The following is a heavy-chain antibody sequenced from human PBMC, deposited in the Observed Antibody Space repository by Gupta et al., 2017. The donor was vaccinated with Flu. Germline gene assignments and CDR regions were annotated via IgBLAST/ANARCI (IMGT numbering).Heavy chain of an antibody. CDR1: GFTFSSYA. D-gene: IGHD3-22*01. CDR2: ISGSGGTT. Sequence: EVQLLESGGGLAQPGGSLRLSCAASGFTFSSYAMSWFRQAPGKGLEWVSVISGSGGTTNYADYVKGRFTISRDNAKKTLNLQMNSLRAEDTAVYYCARDKNGTEHNYYDTLGRRRRGPHFDYGGQGILVTVSS. J-gene: IGHJ4*02. V-gene: IGHV3-23*01. CDR3: ARDKNGTEHNYYDTLGRRRRGPHFDY.